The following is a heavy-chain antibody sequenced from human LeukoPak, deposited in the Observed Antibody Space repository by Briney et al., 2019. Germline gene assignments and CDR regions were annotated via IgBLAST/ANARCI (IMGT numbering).Heavy chain of an antibody. J-gene: IGHJ4*02. CDR3: ARVREQQLADGEYYFDY. CDR2: IYYSGST. V-gene: IGHV4-39*07. CDR1: GGSISSSSYY. D-gene: IGHD6-13*01. Sequence: SETLSLTCTVSGGSISSSSYYWGWIRQPPGKGLEWIGSIYYSGSTYYNPSLKSRVTISVDTSKNQFSLKLSSVTAADTAVYYCARVREQQLADGEYYFDYWGQGTLVTVSS.